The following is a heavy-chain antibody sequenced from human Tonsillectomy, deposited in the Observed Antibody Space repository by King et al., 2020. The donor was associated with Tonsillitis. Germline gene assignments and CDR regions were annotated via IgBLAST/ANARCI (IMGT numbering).Heavy chain of an antibody. V-gene: IGHV3-15*07. Sequence: VQLVESGGGLVKPGGSLRLSCAASGFTFSNAWMNWVRQAPGKGLEWVGRIKSKTDGGAIDYAAPVKGRFSISRDDSKNTLYLQMNSLKTEDTAVYYCTTDLRKVVAGGYWGQGTLVTVSS. CDR1: GFTFSNAW. CDR2: IKSKTDGGAI. J-gene: IGHJ4*02. CDR3: TTDLRKVVAGGY. D-gene: IGHD3-22*01.